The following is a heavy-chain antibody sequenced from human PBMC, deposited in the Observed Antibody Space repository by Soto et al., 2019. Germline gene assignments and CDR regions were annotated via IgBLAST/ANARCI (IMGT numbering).Heavy chain of an antibody. V-gene: IGHV4-31*02. D-gene: IGHD1-1*01. CDR2: IYYKGST. CDR3: ASDRTTGYYYYGMDV. Sequence: LSLTCTVSGCSINSTAYYGSSMRQHTGKGLEWIGYIYYKGSTFYNPTLKSRVTISVATSKRDCFLKRSSVTDADTAVYYRASDRTTGYYYYGMDVWGQGTTVTVSS. J-gene: IGHJ6*02. CDR1: GCSINSTAYY.